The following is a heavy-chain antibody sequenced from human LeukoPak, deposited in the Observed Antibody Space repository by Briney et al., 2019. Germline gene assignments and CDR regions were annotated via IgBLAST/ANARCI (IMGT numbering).Heavy chain of an antibody. CDR3: ARQGYDSSSN. CDR2: IYYSGST. D-gene: IGHD3-22*01. Sequence: NTSETLSLTCTVSGGSISSGSYYWGWIRQPPGKGLEWIGSIYYSGSTYYNPSLKSRVTISVDTSKNQFSLKLSSVTAADTAVYYCARQGYDSSSNWGQGTLVTVSS. J-gene: IGHJ4*02. V-gene: IGHV4-39*01. CDR1: GGSISSGSYY.